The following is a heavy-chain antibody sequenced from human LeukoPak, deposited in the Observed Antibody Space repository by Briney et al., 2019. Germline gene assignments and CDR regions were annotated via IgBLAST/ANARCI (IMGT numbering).Heavy chain of an antibody. J-gene: IGHJ3*02. Sequence: GGSLRLSCAASGFTFSSHAMNWVRQAPGKGLEWISSISTDSLTIKYADFVSGQFTISRDNAEHLLFLQMNSLRAEDTAVYYCARKAQSGSHSGPFDIWGQGTLVTVSS. CDR3: ARKAQSGSHSGPFDI. D-gene: IGHD1-26*01. CDR2: ISTDSLTI. V-gene: IGHV3-48*04. CDR1: GFTFSSHA.